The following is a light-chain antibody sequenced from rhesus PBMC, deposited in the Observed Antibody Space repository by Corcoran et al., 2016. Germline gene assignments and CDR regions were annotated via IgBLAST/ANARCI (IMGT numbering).Light chain of an antibody. J-gene: IGKJ4*01. CDR3: QQYSSRPLT. CDR1: QGISSW. V-gene: IGKV1-22*01. Sequence: DIQMTQSPSSLSASVGDTVTITCRARQGISSWLAWYQQKPGKAPKLLIYKASCLQSGVPSRFSGSGSGKDFTLNISSLQSEDFATYYCQQYSSRPLTFGGGTKVEIK. CDR2: KAS.